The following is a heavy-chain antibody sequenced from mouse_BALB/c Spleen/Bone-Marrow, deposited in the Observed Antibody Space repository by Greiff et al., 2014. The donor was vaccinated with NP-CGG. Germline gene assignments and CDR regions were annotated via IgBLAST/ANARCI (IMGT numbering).Heavy chain of an antibody. CDR1: GFTFSSYT. CDR2: ISNGGGST. D-gene: IGHD2-1*01. V-gene: IGHV5-12-2*01. J-gene: IGHJ2*01. Sequence: DVQLVESGGGLVQPGGSLKLSCAASGFTFSSYTMSWVRQTPEKRLEWVAYISNGGGSTYYPDTVKGRFTISRDNAKNTPYLQMSSLKSEDTAMYYCARQIYFPYFDYWGQGTTLTVSS. CDR3: ARQIYFPYFDY.